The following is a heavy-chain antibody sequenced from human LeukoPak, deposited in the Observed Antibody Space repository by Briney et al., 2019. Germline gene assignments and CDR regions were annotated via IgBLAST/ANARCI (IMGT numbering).Heavy chain of an antibody. CDR2: ISASGRTT. Sequence: GGSLRPSCLASGLTLSNYGMNWVRQAPGKGLEWLSYISASGRTTYYADSVKGRFSMSRDNANNSVFLEMNSLRVDDTALYYCARDLEEDWGQGTLVTVSS. V-gene: IGHV3-48*04. J-gene: IGHJ4*02. CDR1: GLTLSNYG. CDR3: ARDLEED.